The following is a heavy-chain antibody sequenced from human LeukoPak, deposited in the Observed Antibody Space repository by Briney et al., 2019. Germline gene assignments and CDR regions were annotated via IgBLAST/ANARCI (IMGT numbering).Heavy chain of an antibody. J-gene: IGHJ4*02. V-gene: IGHV1-2*02. Sequence: GASVKVSCKASGYTFTGYYMHWVRQAPGHGLEWMGWINPNSGGTNYAQKFQGRVTMTRDTSISTAYMELSRLRSDDTAVYYCARDIKGYSYGLDYWGQGTLVTVSS. CDR1: GYTFTGYY. CDR3: ARDIKGYSYGLDY. CDR2: INPNSGGT. D-gene: IGHD5-18*01.